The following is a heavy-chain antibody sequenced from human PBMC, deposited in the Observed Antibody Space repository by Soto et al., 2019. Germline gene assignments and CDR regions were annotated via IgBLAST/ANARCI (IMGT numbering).Heavy chain of an antibody. Sequence: SETLSLTCTVSGGSINSNNYYWGWIRQPPGKGLEWIGSIYYRGSTYYNPSLKSRATISVDTSKNQFSLKLSSVTAADTAVYYCARRHYGSGSYRNYYLDYWGQGTLVTVSS. CDR1: GGSINSNNYY. CDR3: ARRHYGSGSYRNYYLDY. CDR2: IYYRGST. V-gene: IGHV4-39*01. D-gene: IGHD3-10*01. J-gene: IGHJ4*02.